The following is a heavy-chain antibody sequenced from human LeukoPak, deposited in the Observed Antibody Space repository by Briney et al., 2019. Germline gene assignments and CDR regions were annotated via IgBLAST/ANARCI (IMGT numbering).Heavy chain of an antibody. CDR2: INPSDGAT. V-gene: IGHV1-46*01. CDR3: ARGRRGGLSGHLGGLFATYYTYYYMDV. D-gene: IGHD3-16*01. CDR1: GYSFTIYN. J-gene: IGHJ6*03. Sequence: ASVKVSCKASGYSFTIYNIHWVRQAPGQGLEWMGMINPSDGATTYAQRFQGRLTMTRDMSTTTVYMDLRSLRSEDTAVYFCARGRRGGLSGHLGGLFATYYTYYYMDVWGRGTMVTVSS.